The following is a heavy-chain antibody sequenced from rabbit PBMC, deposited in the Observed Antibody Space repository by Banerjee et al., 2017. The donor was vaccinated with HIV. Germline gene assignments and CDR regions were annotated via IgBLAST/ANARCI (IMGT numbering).Heavy chain of an antibody. Sequence: QEQLVESGGGLVQPKGSLTLTCKASGFSFSSSYWICWVRQAPGKGLELIACMDTGSHRAYYADWAKGRFPISKTSSTTVTLQMTSLTAADTATYFCARDLAGVIGWNFGLWGQGTLVTVS. V-gene: IGHV1S45*01. CDR1: GFSFSSSYW. D-gene: IGHD4-1*01. J-gene: IGHJ4*01. CDR2: MDTGSHRA. CDR3: ARDLAGVIGWNFGL.